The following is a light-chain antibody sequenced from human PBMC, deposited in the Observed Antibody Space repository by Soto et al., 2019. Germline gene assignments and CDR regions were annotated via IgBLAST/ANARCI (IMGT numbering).Light chain of an antibody. CDR1: QSVSSY. CDR3: QQRSNWPPFT. V-gene: IGKV3-11*01. CDR2: DAS. Sequence: EIVLTQSPATLSLSPGERATLSCRASQSVSSYFAWYQQKPGQAPRLLIYDASNRATGIPARFSGSGSGTDFTLPISSLEPEDFAVYYCQQRSNWPPFTFGPGTKVDIK. J-gene: IGKJ3*01.